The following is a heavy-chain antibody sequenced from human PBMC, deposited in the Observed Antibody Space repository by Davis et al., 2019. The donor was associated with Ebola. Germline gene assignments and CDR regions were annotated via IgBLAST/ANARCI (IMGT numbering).Heavy chain of an antibody. CDR2: ISYDGSNK. J-gene: IGHJ6*02. CDR1: GFTFSSYA. Sequence: PGGSLRLSCAASGFTFSSYAMHWVRQAPGKGLEWVAVISYDGSNKYYADSVKGRFTISRDNSKNTLYLQMNSLRAEDTAVYYCARGIEDIVLLGGMDVWGQGTTVTVSS. D-gene: IGHD2-15*01. CDR3: ARGIEDIVLLGGMDV. V-gene: IGHV3-30-3*01.